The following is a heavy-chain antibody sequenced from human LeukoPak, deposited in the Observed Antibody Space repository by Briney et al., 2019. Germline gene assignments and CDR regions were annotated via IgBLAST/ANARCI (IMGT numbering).Heavy chain of an antibody. Sequence: PSQTLSLTCTVSGGSISSGDRYWIWLRQSPGKGLEWIVNIYSTGNTYYNPSRKSPIIISVDTSKNQFSLELNSVTAADTAVYYCARDSYSYGYGGFDYWGQGTLVTVSS. V-gene: IGHV4-30-4*01. CDR3: ARDSYSYGYGGFDY. CDR2: IYSTGNT. J-gene: IGHJ4*02. D-gene: IGHD5-18*01. CDR1: GGSISSGDRY.